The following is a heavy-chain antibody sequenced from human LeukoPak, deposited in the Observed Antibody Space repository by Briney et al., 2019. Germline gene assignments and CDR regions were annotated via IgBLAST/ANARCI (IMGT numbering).Heavy chain of an antibody. Sequence: ASVKVSCKASGYTFTTYDINWVRQATGQGLEWMGWMNPNSGYTGYAQKFQGRVTITRDTSISTAYMELSSLRSEDTAVYYCARVNWNDHLRHSWFDPWGQGTLVSVSS. CDR2: MNPNSGYT. D-gene: IGHD1-1*01. CDR1: GYTFTTYD. CDR3: ARVNWNDHLRHSWFDP. J-gene: IGHJ5*02. V-gene: IGHV1-8*03.